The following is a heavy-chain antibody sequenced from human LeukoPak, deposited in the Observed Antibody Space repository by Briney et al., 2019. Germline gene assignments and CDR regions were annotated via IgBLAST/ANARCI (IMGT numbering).Heavy chain of an antibody. CDR2: MNPNSGNT. V-gene: IGHV1-8*03. CDR3: AKVHDSGTYATLDY. D-gene: IGHD3-10*01. J-gene: IGHJ4*02. Sequence: ASVKVSCKASGYTFTSYDINWVRQATGQGLEWMGWMNPNSGNTGYAQKFQGRVTITRNTSISTAYMELNSLRAEDTAVYHCAKVHDSGTYATLDYWGQGTLVTVSS. CDR1: GYTFTSYD.